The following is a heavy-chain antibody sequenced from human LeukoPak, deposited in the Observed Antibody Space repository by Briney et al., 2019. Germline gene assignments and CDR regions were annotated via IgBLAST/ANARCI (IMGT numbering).Heavy chain of an antibody. CDR2: IYYSGST. D-gene: IGHD3-9*01. V-gene: IGHV4-39*07. J-gene: IGHJ2*01. CDR1: GGSISSSSYY. Sequence: PSETLSLTCTVSGGSISSSSYYWGWIRQPPGKGLEWIGSIYYSGSTNYNPSLRSRVTISVDTSKNQFSLKLSSVTAADTAVYYCARDGTIYYDILTGYSPTGYFDLWGRGTLVTVSS. CDR3: ARDGTIYYDILTGYSPTGYFDL.